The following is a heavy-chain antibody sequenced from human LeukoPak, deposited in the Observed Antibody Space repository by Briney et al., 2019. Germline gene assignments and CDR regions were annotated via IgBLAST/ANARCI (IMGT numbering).Heavy chain of an antibody. J-gene: IGHJ3*02. CDR1: GYSISSGYH. Sequence: SETLSLTCTVSGYSISSGYHWGWIRQPPGKGLEWIGSIYHSGSTYYNPSLKSRVTISVDTSKNQFSLKLSSVTAADTAVYYCARSRFLEWLVHDAFDIWGQGTMVTVSS. D-gene: IGHD3-3*01. V-gene: IGHV4-38-2*02. CDR2: IYHSGST. CDR3: ARSRFLEWLVHDAFDI.